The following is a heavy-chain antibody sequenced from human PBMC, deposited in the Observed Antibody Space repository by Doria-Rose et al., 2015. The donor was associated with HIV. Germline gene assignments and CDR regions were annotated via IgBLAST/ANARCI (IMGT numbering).Heavy chain of an antibody. CDR3: ARIKSSRWYHKYYFDF. J-gene: IGHJ4*02. Sequence: SGPALVKPTETLTLTCTVSGVSLSSPGMGVSWIRQPPGKALEWLANIFSDDGRSYKTSLKSRLTISRGTSKSQVVLTMTDMDPVDTATYYCARIKSSRWYHKYYFDFWGQGTLVIVSA. V-gene: IGHV2-26*01. D-gene: IGHD6-13*01. CDR1: GVSLSSPGMG. CDR2: IFSDDGR.